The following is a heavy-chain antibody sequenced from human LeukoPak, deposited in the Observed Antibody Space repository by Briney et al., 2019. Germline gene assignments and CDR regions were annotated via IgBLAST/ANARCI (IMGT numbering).Heavy chain of an antibody. CDR3: ARFNSGSYFRYFDY. J-gene: IGHJ4*02. D-gene: IGHD1-26*01. V-gene: IGHV4-39*07. Sequence: SETLSLTCTVSGGSISSSSYYWGWIRQPPGKGLEWIGSIYYSGGTNYNPSLKSRVTISVDTSKNQFSLKLSSVTAADTAVYYCARFNSGSYFRYFDYWGQGTLVTVSS. CDR2: IYYSGGT. CDR1: GGSISSSSYY.